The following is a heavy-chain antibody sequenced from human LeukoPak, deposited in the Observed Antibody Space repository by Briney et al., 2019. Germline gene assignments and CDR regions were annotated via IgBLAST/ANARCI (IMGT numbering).Heavy chain of an antibody. V-gene: IGHV3-23*01. CDR3: AKDWIPED. J-gene: IGHJ4*02. Sequence: GGSLRLSCAVSGFTFRGYAMNWVRQAPGKGLEWVALISGSGDNQYYADAVKGRFTTSRDNSKNTLSLQMSSLRVEDTAVYYCAKDWIPEDWGQGTLVTVSS. CDR1: GFTFRGYA. D-gene: IGHD5-18*01. CDR2: ISGSGDNQ.